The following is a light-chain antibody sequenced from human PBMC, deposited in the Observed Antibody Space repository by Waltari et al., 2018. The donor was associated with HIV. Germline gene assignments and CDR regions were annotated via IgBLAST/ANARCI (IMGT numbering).Light chain of an antibody. CDR1: SSDVGGYKS. J-gene: IGLJ3*02. CDR3: SSYTTDSTLV. V-gene: IGLV2-14*01. CDR2: EVT. Sequence: QSALTQPASVSGSPGQSITISCTGTSSDVGGYKSVSWSQHLPGKAPQLIIYEVTNRPSGVSYRFSGSKSGTTASLTISGLQAEDEADYYCSSYTTDSTLVFGAGTKLTVL.